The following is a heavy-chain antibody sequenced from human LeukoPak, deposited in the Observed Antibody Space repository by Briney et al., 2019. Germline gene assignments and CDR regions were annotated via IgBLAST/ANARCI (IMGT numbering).Heavy chain of an antibody. Sequence: ASVKVSCKASGYTFTGYYMHWVRQAPGQGLVWMGRINPNSGGTNYAQKFQGRVTMTRDTSISTAYMELSRLRSDDTAVYYCARASYYYDSSGSAIDAFDIWGQGTMVTVSS. CDR2: INPNSGGT. V-gene: IGHV1-2*06. CDR1: GYTFTGYY. J-gene: IGHJ3*02. D-gene: IGHD3-22*01. CDR3: ARASYYYDSSGSAIDAFDI.